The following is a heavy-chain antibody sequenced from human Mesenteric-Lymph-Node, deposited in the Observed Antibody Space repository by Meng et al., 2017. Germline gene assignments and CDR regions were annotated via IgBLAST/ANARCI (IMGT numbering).Heavy chain of an antibody. J-gene: IGHJ6*02. CDR1: GYTFTSYG. Sequence: ASVKVSCKASGYTFTSYGISWVRQAPGQGLEGMGWISVYNGNTNYAQKLQGRVTMTTDTSTSTAYMELRSLRSDGTAVYYCARVGSCWYGDYYYYYGMDVWGQGTTVTVSS. CDR2: ISVYNGNT. D-gene: IGHD6-19*01. CDR3: ARVGSCWYGDYYYYYGMDV. V-gene: IGHV1-18*01.